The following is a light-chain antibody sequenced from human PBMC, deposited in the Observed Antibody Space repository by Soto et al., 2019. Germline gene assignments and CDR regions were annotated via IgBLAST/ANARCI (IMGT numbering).Light chain of an antibody. CDR3: QQYDTSPRT. V-gene: IGKV3-20*01. CDR1: QSVSSNY. Sequence: EVMLTQSPGTPALSPGERATLSCSTSQSVSSNYLAWYQQKSGQAPRLLIYGAFNWATGIPDRFSGSGSGTYFTLTIRRLEPEDFAVYYCQQYDTSPRTFGQGTKVEFK. J-gene: IGKJ1*01. CDR2: GAF.